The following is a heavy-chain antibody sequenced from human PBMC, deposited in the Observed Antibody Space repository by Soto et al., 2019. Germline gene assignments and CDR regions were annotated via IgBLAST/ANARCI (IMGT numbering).Heavy chain of an antibody. J-gene: IGHJ5*02. D-gene: IGHD3-3*01. V-gene: IGHV5-10-1*04. CDR3: ASSGRLDYDFWSFDP. CDR1: GYSFTSYW. CDR2: IDPSDSYT. Sequence: PGESLKISCKGSGYSFTSYWISWVRQMPGKGLEWMGRIDPSDSYTNYSPSFQGQVTISADKSISTAYLQWSSLKASDTAMYYCASSGRLDYDFWSFDPWGQGTLVTVSS.